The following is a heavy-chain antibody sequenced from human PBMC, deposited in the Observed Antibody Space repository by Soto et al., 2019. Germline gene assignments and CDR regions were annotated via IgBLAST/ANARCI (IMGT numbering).Heavy chain of an antibody. CDR2: ISTGGGTI. Sequence: QVQLVESGGGLVKPGGSLTLSCAASGFSFSDYYMSWIRQAPGKGLEWLSYISTGGGTIHYTDSVKGRFTISRDNAKNSLSRQMNSLRAEDTAVYYCARDNSGWIDYWRQGPLVTVSS. J-gene: IGHJ4*02. D-gene: IGHD6-19*01. V-gene: IGHV3-11*01. CDR1: GFSFSDYY. CDR3: ARDNSGWIDY.